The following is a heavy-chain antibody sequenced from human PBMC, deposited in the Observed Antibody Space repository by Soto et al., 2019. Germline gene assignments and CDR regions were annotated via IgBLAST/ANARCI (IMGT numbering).Heavy chain of an antibody. Sequence: QAQLVQSGAEVKKLGASVKVSCKASGYTFISHGISWVRQAPGQGLEWMGWIKVYNGNTNYAQNLQGRVTKTTDTSTSTAYMELRSLSSADTAVYYCARGGVVGGIDYWGQGTLVTVSS. D-gene: IGHD1-26*01. J-gene: IGHJ4*02. CDR1: GYTFISHG. V-gene: IGHV1-18*01. CDR2: IKVYNGNT. CDR3: ARGGVVGGIDY.